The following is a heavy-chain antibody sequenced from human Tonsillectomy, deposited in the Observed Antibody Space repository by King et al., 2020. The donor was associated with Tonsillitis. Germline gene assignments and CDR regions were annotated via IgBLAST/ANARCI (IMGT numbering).Heavy chain of an antibody. V-gene: IGHV3-11*05. CDR1: GFTFSDYY. CDR2: ISSSSSYT. Sequence: VQLVESGGGLVKPGGSLRLSCAASGFTFSDYYMSWIRQAPGKGLEWVSNISSSSSYTNYADSVKGRFTISRDNAKNSLYLQMNSLRAEDTAVYYCASSLLAGPGAFDIWGQGTMVTVSS. CDR3: ASSLLAGPGAFDI. J-gene: IGHJ3*02.